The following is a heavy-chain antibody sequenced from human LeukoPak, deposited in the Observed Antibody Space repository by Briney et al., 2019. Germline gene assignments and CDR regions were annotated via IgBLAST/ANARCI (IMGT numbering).Heavy chain of an antibody. CDR3: VREKIMPNV. Sequence: GGSLRLSCAASGFSFSSSWMNWVRQAPGKGLEWVASIKQDGSETYYVDSVKGRFSISRDNAKKSLYLQMNSLRAEDTAVYYGVREKIMPNVWGQGTWVTGS. D-gene: IGHD2-8*01. V-gene: IGHV3-7*01. J-gene: IGHJ4*02. CDR2: IKQDGSET. CDR1: GFSFSSSW.